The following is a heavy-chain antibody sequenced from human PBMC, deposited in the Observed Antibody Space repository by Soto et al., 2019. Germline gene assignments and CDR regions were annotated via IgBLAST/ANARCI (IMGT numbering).Heavy chain of an antibody. CDR1: GGSISSSSYY. Sequence: QLQLQESGPGLVKPSETLSLTCTVSGGSISSSSYYWGWIRQPPGKGLEWIGSIYYSGSTYYNPPLKSRVXXSXDXXKNQFSLKLSSVTAADTAVYYCARHEAPSGWYFDYWGQGTLVTVSS. D-gene: IGHD6-19*01. CDR3: ARHEAPSGWYFDY. J-gene: IGHJ4*02. CDR2: IYYSGST. V-gene: IGHV4-39*01.